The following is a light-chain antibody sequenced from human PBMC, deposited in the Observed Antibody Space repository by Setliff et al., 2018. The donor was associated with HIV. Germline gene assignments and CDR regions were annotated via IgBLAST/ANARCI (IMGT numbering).Light chain of an antibody. CDR3: SSFRTSRKFV. CDR2: DVT. V-gene: IGLV2-14*01. CDR1: SSDVGLYNF. J-gene: IGLJ1*01. Sequence: QSVLTQPVSVSGSPGQSITISCTGTSSDVGLYNFVSWYQQHLGKVPKLIIYDVTNRPSGISHRFSGAKSGNTASLTISGLQADDEADYYCSSFRTSRKFVFGTGTKVTVL.